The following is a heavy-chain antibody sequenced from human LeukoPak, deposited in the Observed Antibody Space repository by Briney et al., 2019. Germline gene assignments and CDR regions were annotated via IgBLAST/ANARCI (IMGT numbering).Heavy chain of an antibody. Sequence: GGSLRLSCAASGFTFSSYGMHWVRQAPGKGLEWVAVISYDGSNKYYADSVKGRFTISRDNSKNTHYLQMNFLRADDTAVYFCARAPTSGYKGNYDYWGQGTLVTVSS. V-gene: IGHV3-30*03. J-gene: IGHJ4*02. D-gene: IGHD2-2*02. CDR2: ISYDGSNK. CDR1: GFTFSSYG. CDR3: ARAPTSGYKGNYDY.